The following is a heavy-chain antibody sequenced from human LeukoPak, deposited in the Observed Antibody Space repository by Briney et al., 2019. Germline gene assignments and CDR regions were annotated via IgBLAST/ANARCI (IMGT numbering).Heavy chain of an antibody. D-gene: IGHD3-22*01. Sequence: GGSLRLSCAASGFTFSRYSMIWVRQAPGKGLEWVSSISSSSSYIYYADSVKGRFTISRDNAKNSLYLQMNSLRAEDTAVYYCAREKVGSSGTDYWGQGTLVTVSS. CDR1: GFTFSRYS. CDR2: ISSSSSYI. V-gene: IGHV3-21*01. CDR3: AREKVGSSGTDY. J-gene: IGHJ4*02.